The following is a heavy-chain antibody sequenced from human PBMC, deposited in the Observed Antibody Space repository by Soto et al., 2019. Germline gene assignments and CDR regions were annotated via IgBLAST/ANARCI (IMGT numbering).Heavy chain of an antibody. CDR1: GYTFSTYG. D-gene: IGHD1-1*01. CDR3: ARDWKGAEGFDP. J-gene: IGHJ5*02. V-gene: IGHV1-18*01. Sequence: QVQLVQSGAEVRKPGDSVKVCCKASGYTFSTYGFSWVRQAPGQGLEWMGWIGADNGDTNYAQNFQGRVTMTTDTSTTTSYMELRSLTSDDTAVYFCARDWKGAEGFDPWGQGTLVTVSS. CDR2: IGADNGDT.